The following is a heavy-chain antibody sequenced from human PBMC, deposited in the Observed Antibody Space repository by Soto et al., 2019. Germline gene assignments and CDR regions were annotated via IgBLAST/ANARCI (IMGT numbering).Heavy chain of an antibody. CDR2: INAGNGNT. V-gene: IGHV1-3*01. J-gene: IGHJ2*01. CDR3: ARGARRIANPIERNGYFDL. D-gene: IGHD1-1*01. CDR1: GYTFTSYA. Sequence: QVQLVQSGAEVKKPGASVKVSCKASGYTFTSYAMHWVRQAPGQRLEWMGWINAGNGNTKYSQKFQGRVTITRDTSASTAYMELSSLRSEDTAVYYCARGARRIANPIERNGYFDLWGRGTLVTVSS.